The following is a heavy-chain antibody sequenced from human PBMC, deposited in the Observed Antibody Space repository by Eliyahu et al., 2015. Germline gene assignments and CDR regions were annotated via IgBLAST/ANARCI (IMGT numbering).Heavy chain of an antibody. V-gene: IGHV1-18*04. CDR1: GYTFISHG. CDR3: ARGGAARQXDP. J-gene: IGHJ5*02. D-gene: IGHD6-6*01. CDR2: ISAYNGNT. Sequence: QVQLXQSGAAVKKPGASVKVSCKASGYTFISHGIHWVRQAPGQGLEWMGWISAYNGNTNYAQKFQGRVTMTTDTSTSTAXIELSSLTSDDTAFXYCARGGAARQXDPWGQGTLVTVSS.